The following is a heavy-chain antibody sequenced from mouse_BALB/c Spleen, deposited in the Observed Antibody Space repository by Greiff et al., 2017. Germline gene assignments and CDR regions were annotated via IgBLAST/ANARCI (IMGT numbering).Heavy chain of an antibody. CDR2: IWAGGST. V-gene: IGHV2-9*02. J-gene: IGHJ4*01. D-gene: IGHD1-2*01. Sequence: QVQLQQSGPGLVAPSQSLSITCTVSGFSLTSYGVHWVRQPPGKGLEWLGVIWAGGSTNYNSALMSRLSISKDNSKSQVFLKMNSLQTDDTAMYYCARLLRLPYYYAMDYWGQGTSVTVSS. CDR3: ARLLRLPYYYAMDY. CDR1: GFSLTSYG.